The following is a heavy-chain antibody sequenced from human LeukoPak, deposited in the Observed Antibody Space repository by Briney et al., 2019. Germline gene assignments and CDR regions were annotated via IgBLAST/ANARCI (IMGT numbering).Heavy chain of an antibody. D-gene: IGHD3-10*01. J-gene: IGHJ4*02. CDR3: ARDLHYYGSGI. CDR2: ISSSSSYI. CDR1: GFTFSSHS. Sequence: GGSLRLSCAASGFTFSSHSMNWVRQAPGKGLEWVSSISSSSSYIYYADSVKGRFTISRDNAKNSLYLQMNSLRAEDTAVYYCARDLHYYGSGIWGQGTLVTVSS. V-gene: IGHV3-21*01.